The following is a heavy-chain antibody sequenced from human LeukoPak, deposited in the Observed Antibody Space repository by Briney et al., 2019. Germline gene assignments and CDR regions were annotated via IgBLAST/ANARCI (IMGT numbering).Heavy chain of an antibody. J-gene: IGHJ4*02. CDR2: IYTSGGT. CDR1: GFTVSGSY. V-gene: IGHV3-53*01. Sequence: GGSLRLSCAGSGFTVSGSYLSWVRQPPGKGLEWVSIIYTSGGTYYADSVKGRFTISRDNSKNTLHLQMNSLRAEDTAVYYCARGGENTRFDYWGQGTLVTVSS. CDR3: ARGGENTRFDY. D-gene: IGHD3-10*01.